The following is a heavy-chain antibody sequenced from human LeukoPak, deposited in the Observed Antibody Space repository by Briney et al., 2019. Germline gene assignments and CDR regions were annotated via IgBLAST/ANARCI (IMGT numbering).Heavy chain of an antibody. D-gene: IGHD1-26*01. CDR1: GYTFPSYG. CDR3: ARRSQVGAFDP. J-gene: IGHJ5*02. CDR2: ISAYNGNT. V-gene: IGHV1-18*01. Sequence: ASVKDSCKASGYTFPSYGISWVRQAPGQGLEGVGWISAYNGNTNYAQKLQGRVTMTTETYTSTDYMELRSLRADDWAVYYCARRSQVGAFDPWGQGTLVTVSS.